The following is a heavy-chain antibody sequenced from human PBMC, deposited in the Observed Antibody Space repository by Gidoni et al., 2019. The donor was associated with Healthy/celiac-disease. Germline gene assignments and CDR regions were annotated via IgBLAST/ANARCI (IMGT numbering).Heavy chain of an antibody. V-gene: IGHV3-7*04. CDR3: AREVGAPDY. Sequence: EVQLVESGGGLVQPGGSLRLSCAASGFTFSSYWVSWVRQAPGKGLEWVANIKQGGSEKYYVDTVKGRFTISRDNAKNSLYLQMNSLRAEDTAVYYCAREVGAPDYWGQGTLVTVSS. CDR1: GFTFSSYW. J-gene: IGHJ4*02. D-gene: IGHD3-16*01. CDR2: IKQGGSEK.